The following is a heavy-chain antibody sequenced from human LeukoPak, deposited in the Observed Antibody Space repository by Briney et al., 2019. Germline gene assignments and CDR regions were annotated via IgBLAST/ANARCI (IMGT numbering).Heavy chain of an antibody. D-gene: IGHD6-19*01. Sequence: SQTLSLTCDLSGDSFSSNSAAWHWLRQSPSRGLEWLGRTYYRSKWYNDYAVSVKSRITINPDTSKNQFSLQVNSVTPEDTAVYYCARGTRYSSGWTFDYWGQGTLVTVSS. J-gene: IGHJ4*02. V-gene: IGHV6-1*01. CDR3: ARGTRYSSGWTFDY. CDR1: GDSFSSNSAA. CDR2: TYYRSKWYN.